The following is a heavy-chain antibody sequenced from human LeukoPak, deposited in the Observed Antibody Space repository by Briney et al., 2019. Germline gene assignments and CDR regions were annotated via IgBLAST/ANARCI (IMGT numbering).Heavy chain of an antibody. CDR1: GGSISSSSYY. J-gene: IGHJ4*02. CDR3: ARGGMIVDY. Sequence: SETLSLTCTVSGGSISSSSYYWGWIRQPPGKGLEWIGSIYYSGSTNYNPSLKSRVTISVDTSKNQFSLKLSSVTAADTAVYYCARGGMIVDYWGQGTLVTVSS. V-gene: IGHV4-39*07. CDR2: IYYSGST. D-gene: IGHD3-22*01.